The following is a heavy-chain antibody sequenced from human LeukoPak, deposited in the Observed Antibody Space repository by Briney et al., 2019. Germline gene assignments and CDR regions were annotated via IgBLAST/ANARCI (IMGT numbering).Heavy chain of an antibody. D-gene: IGHD2-15*01. V-gene: IGHV1-2*04. Sequence: GASVKVSCKASGYTFTGYYMHWVRQAPGQGLEWMGWINPNSGGTNYAQKFQGWVTMTRDTSISTAYMELSRLRSDDTAVYYCARDPLGYCSGGSCYLMDVWGQGTTVTVSS. J-gene: IGHJ6*02. CDR3: ARDPLGYCSGGSCYLMDV. CDR2: INPNSGGT. CDR1: GYTFTGYY.